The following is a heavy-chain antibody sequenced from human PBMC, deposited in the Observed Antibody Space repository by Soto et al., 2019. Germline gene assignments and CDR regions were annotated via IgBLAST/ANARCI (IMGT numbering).Heavy chain of an antibody. CDR3: ARVGSGSYYMGYYYYGMDV. D-gene: IGHD3-10*01. V-gene: IGHV3-30*03. CDR1: GFSFSSYG. Sequence: PGGSLRLSCAASGFSFSSYGMHWVRQAPGKGLEWVAMISYDGSNKYYADSVKGRFTISRDNSKNTLYLQMNSLRAEDTAVYYCARVGSGSYYMGYYYYGMDVWGQGTTVTVSS. J-gene: IGHJ6*02. CDR2: ISYDGSNK.